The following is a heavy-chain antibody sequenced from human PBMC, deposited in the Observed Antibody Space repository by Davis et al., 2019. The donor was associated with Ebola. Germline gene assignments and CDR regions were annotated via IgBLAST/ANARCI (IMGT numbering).Heavy chain of an antibody. Sequence: GESLKISCAASGFTFSSYWMSWVRQAPGKGLEWVANIKQDGSEKYYVDSVKGRFTISRDNAKNSLYLQMNSLRAEDTAVYYCARAEWELLWNYYYYYYMDVWGKGTTVTVSS. CDR3: ARAEWELLWNYYYYYYMDV. CDR2: IKQDGSEK. D-gene: IGHD1-26*01. J-gene: IGHJ6*03. CDR1: GFTFSSYW. V-gene: IGHV3-7*01.